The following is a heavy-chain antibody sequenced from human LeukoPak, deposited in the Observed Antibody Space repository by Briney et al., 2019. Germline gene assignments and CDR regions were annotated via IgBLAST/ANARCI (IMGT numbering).Heavy chain of an antibody. Sequence: SETLSLTCAVYGGSFSGYYWSWIRQPPGKGLEWIGEINHSGSTNYNPPLKSRVTISVDTSKNQFSLKLSSVTAADTAVYYCARSATSTWGQGTLVTVSS. CDR1: GGSFSGYY. CDR3: ARSATST. V-gene: IGHV4-34*01. J-gene: IGHJ4*02. D-gene: IGHD6-25*01. CDR2: INHSGST.